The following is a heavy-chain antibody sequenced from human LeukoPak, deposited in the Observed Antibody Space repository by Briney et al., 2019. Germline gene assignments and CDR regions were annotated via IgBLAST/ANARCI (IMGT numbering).Heavy chain of an antibody. CDR3: ARHRDGYNRPLDY. CDR1: GGSISSSGHY. D-gene: IGHD5-24*01. Sequence: KPPETLSLTCTVSGGSISSSGHYWGCVRQPPGKGLEWIGSLHYSGSTYHNPSLKSRITISADTSNNQFSLKLSSVAAADTAVYYCARHRDGYNRPLDYWRQGTLVTVSS. J-gene: IGHJ4*02. V-gene: IGHV4-39*01. CDR2: LHYSGST.